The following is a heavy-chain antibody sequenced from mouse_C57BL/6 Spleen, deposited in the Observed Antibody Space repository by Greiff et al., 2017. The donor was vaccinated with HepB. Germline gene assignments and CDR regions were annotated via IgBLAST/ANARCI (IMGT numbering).Heavy chain of an antibody. J-gene: IGHJ2*01. CDR1: GFNIKDYY. Sequence: EVQGVESGAELVKPGASVKLSCTASGFNIKDYYMHWVKQRTEQGLEWIGRIDPEDGETKYAPKFQGKATITADTSSNTAYLQLSSLTSEDTAVYYCAGPLRYGNYVLDYWGQGTTRTVSA. CDR3: AGPLRYGNYVLDY. D-gene: IGHD2-1*01. V-gene: IGHV14-2*01. CDR2: IDPEDGET.